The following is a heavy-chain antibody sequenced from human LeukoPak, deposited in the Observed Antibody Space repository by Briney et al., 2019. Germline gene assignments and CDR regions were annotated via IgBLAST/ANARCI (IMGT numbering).Heavy chain of an antibody. CDR1: GGSISRYY. CDR2: IHDSGTT. Sequence: SETLSLTCTVSGGSISRYYWSWIREPPGKGLECFGYIHDSGTTNYNPSLKSRVTISVDTSKNQFSLKLSSVTAADTAVYYCARSPSRYGGIDHWGQGTLVTVSS. D-gene: IGHD3-9*01. CDR3: ARSPSRYGGIDH. V-gene: IGHV4-59*01. J-gene: IGHJ4*02.